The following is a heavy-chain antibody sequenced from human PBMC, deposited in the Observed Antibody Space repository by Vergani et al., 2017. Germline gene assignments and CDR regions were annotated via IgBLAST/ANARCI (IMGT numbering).Heavy chain of an antibody. CDR1: GFTFSSYD. J-gene: IGHJ3*02. CDR2: IGTAGDP. CDR3: ARGGAYYYDSSGYYGLREGAFDI. Sequence: VQLVESGGGVVQPGGSLRLSCAASGFTFSSYDMHWVRQATGKGLEWVSAIGTAGDPYYPGSVKGRFTISRENAKNSLYLQMNSLRAGDTAVYYCARGGAYYYDSSGYYGLREGAFDIWGQGTMVTVSS. D-gene: IGHD3-22*01. V-gene: IGHV3-13*05.